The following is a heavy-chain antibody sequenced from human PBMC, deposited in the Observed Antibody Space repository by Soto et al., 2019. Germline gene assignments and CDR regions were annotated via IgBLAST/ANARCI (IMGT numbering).Heavy chain of an antibody. CDR1: GYTFTSYG. CDR3: ARDPVGDIMEFRRLSSPYYFDY. V-gene: IGHV1-18*01. D-gene: IGHD1-1*01. J-gene: IGHJ4*02. CDR2: ISAYNGNT. Sequence: GASVKVSCKASGYTFTSYGISWVRQAPGQGLEWMGWISAYNGNTNYAQKLQGRVTMTTDTSTSTAYMELRSLRSDDTAVYYCARDPVGDIMEFRRLSSPYYFDYWGQGTLVNVSS.